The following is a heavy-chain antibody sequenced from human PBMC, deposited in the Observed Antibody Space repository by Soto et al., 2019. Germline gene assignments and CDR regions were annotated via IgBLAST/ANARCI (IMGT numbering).Heavy chain of an antibody. V-gene: IGHV4-34*01. J-gene: IGHJ4*02. Sequence: SETLSLTCAVYGGSFSGYYWSWIRQPPGKGLEWIGEINHSGSTNYNPSLKSRVTISVDTSKNQFSLKLSSVTAADTAVYYCARVESGWYEASFDYWGQGTLVTVS. CDR3: ARVESGWYEASFDY. CDR2: INHSGST. D-gene: IGHD6-19*01. CDR1: GGSFSGYY.